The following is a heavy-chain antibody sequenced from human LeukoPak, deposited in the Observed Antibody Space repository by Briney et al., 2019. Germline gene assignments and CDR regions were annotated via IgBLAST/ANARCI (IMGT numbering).Heavy chain of an antibody. CDR1: GFTFSSYW. D-gene: IGHD1-14*01. CDR3: ASGLYNRNY. Sequence: PGGSLRLSCAASGFTFSSYWMSWVRQAPGKGLESVANIKQDGSEKYYVDSVKGRFTISRDNAKNSLYLQMNSLRPEDTAVYYCASGLYNRNYWGQGTLVTVSS. V-gene: IGHV3-7*01. CDR2: IKQDGSEK. J-gene: IGHJ4*02.